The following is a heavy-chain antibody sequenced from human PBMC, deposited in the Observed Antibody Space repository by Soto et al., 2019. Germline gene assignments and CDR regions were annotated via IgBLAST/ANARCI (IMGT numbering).Heavy chain of an antibody. J-gene: IGHJ4*02. CDR1: GYTFTSYG. D-gene: IGHD4-17*01. Sequence: AASVKVSCKASGYTFTSYGISWVRQAPGQGLEWMGWISAYNGNTNYAQKLQGRVTMTTDTSTSTAYMELRSLRSDGTAVYYCASSVTMYYFDYWGQGTLVTVSS. V-gene: IGHV1-18*01. CDR2: ISAYNGNT. CDR3: ASSVTMYYFDY.